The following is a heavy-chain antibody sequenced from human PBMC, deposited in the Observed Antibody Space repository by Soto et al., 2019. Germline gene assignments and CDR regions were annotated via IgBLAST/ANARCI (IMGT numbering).Heavy chain of an antibody. V-gene: IGHV1-69*13. CDR1: GCTFSSYA. J-gene: IGHJ6*02. Sequence: SVKVSCTASGCTFSSYAISWVRQAPGQGLEWMGGIIPIFGTADYAQKFQGRVTITADESTSTAYMELSSLRSEDTAVYYCARDLPEMATTKVIYGMDVWGQGTTVTVSS. D-gene: IGHD5-12*01. CDR3: ARDLPEMATTKVIYGMDV. CDR2: IIPIFGTA.